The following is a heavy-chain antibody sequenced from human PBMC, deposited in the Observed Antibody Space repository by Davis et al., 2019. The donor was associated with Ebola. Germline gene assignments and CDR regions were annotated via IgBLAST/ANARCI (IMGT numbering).Heavy chain of an antibody. Sequence: SETLSLTCAVSGGSISNAYWSWLRQPPGKGLEWLGYIYYSGTTSYNPSLKSRVTISIDTSKNQFSLKLSSVTAADTAVYYCARSPHPYGSSWFFDHWGQGTLVTVSS. CDR2: IYYSGTT. J-gene: IGHJ4*02. CDR1: GGSISNAY. CDR3: ARSPHPYGSSWFFDH. V-gene: IGHV4-59*01. D-gene: IGHD6-13*01.